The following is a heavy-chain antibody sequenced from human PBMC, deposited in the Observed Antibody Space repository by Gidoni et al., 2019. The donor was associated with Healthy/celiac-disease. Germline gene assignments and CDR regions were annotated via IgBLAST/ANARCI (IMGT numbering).Heavy chain of an antibody. Sequence: EVQLVESGGGLVQPGRSLRLSCAASGFTLDDYAMHWVRQAPGKGLEWVSGISWNSGSIGYADSVKGRFTISRDNAKNSLYLQMNSLRAEDTALYYCAKDVAGTTWEGYFDYWGQGTLVTVSS. J-gene: IGHJ4*02. V-gene: IGHV3-9*01. CDR1: GFTLDDYA. D-gene: IGHD1-7*01. CDR3: AKDVAGTTWEGYFDY. CDR2: ISWNSGSI.